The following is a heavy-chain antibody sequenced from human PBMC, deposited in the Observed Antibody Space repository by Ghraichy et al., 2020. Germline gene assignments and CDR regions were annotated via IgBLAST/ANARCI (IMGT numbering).Heavy chain of an antibody. CDR3: ARDQGGSFDS. CDR2: TYDRSKWCS. Sequence: SQTLSLTCAISGDSVLSNTAAWSWIRQSPSRGLAWLGRTYDRSKWCSDYSVSAKGRVIINPDTSKNQFSLQLNSVTPEDTAVYYCARDQGGSFDSWCQGTLVTVSP. J-gene: IGHJ4*02. V-gene: IGHV6-1*01. D-gene: IGHD3-16*01. CDR1: GDSVLSNTAA.